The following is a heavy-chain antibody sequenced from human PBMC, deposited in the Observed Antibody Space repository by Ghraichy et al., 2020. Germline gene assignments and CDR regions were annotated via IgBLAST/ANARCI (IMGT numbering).Heavy chain of an antibody. CDR2: IYHSGST. V-gene: IGHV4-4*02. CDR3: ARVPLGDYYHWYFDL. CDR1: GGSVSRSNW. D-gene: IGHD4-17*01. Sequence: SETLSLTCAVSGGSVSRSNWWSWVRQAPGKGLEWIGEIYHSGSTNYNPSLKSRVTISVDKSKNQFSRRLSSVTAADTAVYYCARVPLGDYYHWYFDLWGRGTLVTVSS. J-gene: IGHJ2*01.